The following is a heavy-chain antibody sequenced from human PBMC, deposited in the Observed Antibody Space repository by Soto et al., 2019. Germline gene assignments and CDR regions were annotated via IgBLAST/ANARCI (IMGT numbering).Heavy chain of an antibody. CDR1: GFTFSSYA. V-gene: IGHV3-23*01. CDR3: AKAGIAVLPGPAGYTWYYFDY. CDR2: ISGSGGST. J-gene: IGHJ4*02. D-gene: IGHD2-8*02. Sequence: GGSLRLSCAASGFTFSSYAMSWVRQAPGKGLEWVSAISGSGGSTYYADSVKGRFTISRDNSKNTLYLQMNSLRAEDTAVYYCAKAGIAVLPGPAGYTWYYFDYWGQGTLVTVSS.